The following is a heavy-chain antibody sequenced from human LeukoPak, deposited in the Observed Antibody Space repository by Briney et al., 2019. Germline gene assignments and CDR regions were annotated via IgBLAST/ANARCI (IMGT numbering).Heavy chain of an antibody. CDR1: GGTFISYA. Sequence: GASVKVSCKASGGTFISYAISWVRQAPGQGLEWMGGIIPIFGTANYAQKFQGRVTITADESTSTAYMELSSLRSEDTAVYYCARRTLECGRQGGYYYGMDVWGQGTTVTVSS. J-gene: IGHJ6*02. CDR2: IIPIFGTA. V-gene: IGHV1-69*13. CDR3: ARRTLECGRQGGYYYGMDV. D-gene: IGHD1-26*01.